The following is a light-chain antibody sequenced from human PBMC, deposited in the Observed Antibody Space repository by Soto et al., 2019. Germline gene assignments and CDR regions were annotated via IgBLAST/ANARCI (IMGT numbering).Light chain of an antibody. CDR1: ASDIGGYTF. J-gene: IGLJ1*01. V-gene: IGLV2-8*01. CDR2: DVN. Sequence: QSALTQPPSASGSPGQSVAISCTGTASDIGGYTFVSWYQQHPGKAPKLLIYDVNKRPSGVPDRFSGSKSGNTASLTVSGLQAEDDADYYCSAHGGTNPSVFGTGTKLTVL. CDR3: SAHGGTNPSV.